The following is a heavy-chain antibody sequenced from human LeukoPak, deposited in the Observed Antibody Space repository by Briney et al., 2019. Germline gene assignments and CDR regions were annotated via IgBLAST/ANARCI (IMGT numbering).Heavy chain of an antibody. CDR1: GGSISSSSYY. J-gene: IGHJ4*02. D-gene: IGHD6-13*01. V-gene: IGHV4-39*01. CDR2: IYYSGST. CDR3: SLYSSNWYESKAGFDY. Sequence: PSETLSLTCTVSGGSISSSSYYWGWIRQPPGKGLEWIGSIYYSGSTYYNPSLKSRVTISVDTSKNQFSLKLSSVTAADTAVYYCSLYSSNWYESKAGFDYWGQGTLVTVSS.